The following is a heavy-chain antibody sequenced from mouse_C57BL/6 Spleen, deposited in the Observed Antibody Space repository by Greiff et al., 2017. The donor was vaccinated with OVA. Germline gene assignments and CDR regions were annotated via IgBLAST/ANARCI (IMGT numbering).Heavy chain of an antibody. V-gene: IGHV1-52*01. D-gene: IGHD1-1*01. Sequence: QVQLQQPGAELVRPGSSVKLSCKASGYTFTSYWMHWVKQRPIQGLEWIGNIDPSDSETHYNQKFKDKATLTVDKSSSTAYMQLSSLTSEDSAVYDCARLVTTVDWYFDVWGTGTTVTVSS. CDR1: GYTFTSYW. CDR3: ARLVTTVDWYFDV. CDR2: IDPSDSET. J-gene: IGHJ1*03.